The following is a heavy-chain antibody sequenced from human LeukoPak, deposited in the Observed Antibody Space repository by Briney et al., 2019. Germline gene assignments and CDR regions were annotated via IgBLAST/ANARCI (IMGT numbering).Heavy chain of an antibody. J-gene: IGHJ5*02. CDR2: INHSGST. V-gene: IGHV4-34*01. D-gene: IGHD5-24*01. Sequence: SETLSLTCAVYGGSFSNYYWSWIRQPPGKGLEWIGEINHSGSTYYNPSLKSRVTISVDTSKNQFSLKLSSVTAADTAVYYCARELVRDGYNYGWFDPWGQGTLVTVSS. CDR3: ARELVRDGYNYGWFDP. CDR1: GGSFSNYY.